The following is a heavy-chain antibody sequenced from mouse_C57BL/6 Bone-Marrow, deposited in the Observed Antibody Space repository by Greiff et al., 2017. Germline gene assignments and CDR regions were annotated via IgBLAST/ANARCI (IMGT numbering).Heavy chain of an antibody. Sequence: EVKLQESGPGLVKPSQSLSLTCSVTGYSITSGYYWNWIRQFPGNKLEWMGYISYDGSNNYNPSLKNRISITRDTSKNQFFLKLNSVTTEDTATYYCARDDDYDSYYCDYWGQGTTLTVSS. J-gene: IGHJ2*01. CDR2: ISYDGSN. V-gene: IGHV3-6*01. D-gene: IGHD2-4*01. CDR3: ARDDDYDSYYCDY. CDR1: GYSITSGYY.